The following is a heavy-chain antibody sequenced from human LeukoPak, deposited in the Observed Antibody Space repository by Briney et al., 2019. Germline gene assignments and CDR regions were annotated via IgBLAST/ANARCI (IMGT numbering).Heavy chain of an antibody. CDR3: ARGAKGYYYGSGSPRYYFDY. CDR2: INHSGST. Sequence: KPSETLSLTCAVYGESFSGYYWSWLRQPPGKGLEWLGEINHSGSTNYNPSLKSRVTISVDTSKNQFSLKLSSVTAADTAVYYCARGAKGYYYGSGSPRYYFDYWGQGTLVTVSS. V-gene: IGHV4-34*01. J-gene: IGHJ4*02. D-gene: IGHD3-10*01. CDR1: GESFSGYY.